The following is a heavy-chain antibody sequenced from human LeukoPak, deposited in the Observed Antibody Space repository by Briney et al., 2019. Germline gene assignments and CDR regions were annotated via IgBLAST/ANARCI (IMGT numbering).Heavy chain of an antibody. J-gene: IGHJ5*02. CDR1: GDSVSSNSAA. V-gene: IGHV6-1*01. CDR3: ARAWKWEHANWFDP. CDR2: TYYRSKWYN. D-gene: IGHD1-26*01. Sequence: SQTLSLTSAISGDSVSSNSAAWNWIRQSPSRGLEWLGRTYYRSKWYNDYAVSVKSRITINPDTSENQFSLQLNSVTPEDTAVYYCARAWKWEHANWFDPWGQGTLVTVSS.